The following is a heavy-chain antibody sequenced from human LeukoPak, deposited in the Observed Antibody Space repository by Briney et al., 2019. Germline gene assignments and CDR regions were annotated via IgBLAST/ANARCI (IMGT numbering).Heavy chain of an antibody. CDR3: ARASSGYYVDY. CDR2: IYSGGST. Sequence: GGSLRLSCAASGFNFANHAMSWVRQTPGKGLEWVSVIYSGGSTYYADSVKGRFTISRDNSKNTLYLQMNSLRAEDTAVYYCARASSGYYVDYWGQGTLVTVSS. CDR1: GFNFANHA. D-gene: IGHD3-22*01. J-gene: IGHJ4*02. V-gene: IGHV3-53*01.